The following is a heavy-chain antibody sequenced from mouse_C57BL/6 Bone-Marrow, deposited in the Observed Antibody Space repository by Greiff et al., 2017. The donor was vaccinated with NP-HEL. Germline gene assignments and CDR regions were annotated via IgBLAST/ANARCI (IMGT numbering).Heavy chain of an antibody. Sequence: QVQLQQPGAELVKPGASVKLSCKASGYTFTSYWMHWVKQRPGQGLEWIGMIHPNSGSTNYNEKFKSKATLTVDKSSSTAYMQLSSLTSEDSAVYYCARDSLYGNHPYWGQGTTLTVSS. D-gene: IGHD2-1*01. CDR2: IHPNSGST. V-gene: IGHV1-64*01. CDR3: ARDSLYGNHPY. CDR1: GYTFTSYW. J-gene: IGHJ2*01.